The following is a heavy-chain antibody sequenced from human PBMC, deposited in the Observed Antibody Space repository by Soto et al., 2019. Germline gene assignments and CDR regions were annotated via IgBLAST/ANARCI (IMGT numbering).Heavy chain of an antibody. V-gene: IGHV3-23*01. CDR2: IGTDGNT. D-gene: IGHD2-2*01. Sequence: PGGSLRRSCAASGFTFNSYAMNWVRRAPGKGLAWVSAIGTDGNTYYASSVKCRFTISRDNSRTTLYLQMNSLRVEDTALYYCVRKYPGTRPFDYWGQGTLVTVSS. J-gene: IGHJ4*01. CDR1: GFTFNSYA. CDR3: VRKYPGTRPFDY.